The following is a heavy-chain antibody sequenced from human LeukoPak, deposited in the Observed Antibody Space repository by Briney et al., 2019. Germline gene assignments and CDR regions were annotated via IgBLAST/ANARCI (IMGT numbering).Heavy chain of an antibody. CDR2: IIPIFGTA. D-gene: IGHD3-10*01. CDR3: ARVGSGSYYGFDY. J-gene: IGHJ4*02. V-gene: IGHV1-69*05. Sequence: ASVKVSCKASGYTFTSYDINWVRQAPGQGLEWMGGIIPIFGTANYAQKFQGRVTITTDESTSTAYMELSSLRSEDTAVYYCARVGSGSYYGFDYWGQGTLVTVSS. CDR1: GYTFTSYD.